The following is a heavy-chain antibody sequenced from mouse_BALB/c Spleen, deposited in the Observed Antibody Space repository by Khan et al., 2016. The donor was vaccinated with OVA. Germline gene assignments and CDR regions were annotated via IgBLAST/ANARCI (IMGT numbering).Heavy chain of an antibody. J-gene: IGHJ4*01. CDR1: GFSLSRYN. Sequence: QVQLKESGPGLVAPSQSLSITCTVSGFSLSRYNIHWVRQPPGKGLEWLGMIWGGGGTDYNSTLKIRLSLSKDNSKSQVFLKMNSMQTDDTAMYYWARAYYRCDGYYAMDYWGQGTSVTVSS. CDR2: IWGGGGT. CDR3: ARAYYRCDGYYAMDY. V-gene: IGHV2-6-4*01. D-gene: IGHD2-14*01.